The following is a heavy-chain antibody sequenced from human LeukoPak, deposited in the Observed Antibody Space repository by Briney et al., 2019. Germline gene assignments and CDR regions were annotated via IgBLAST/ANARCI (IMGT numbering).Heavy chain of an antibody. J-gene: IGHJ4*02. CDR1: GFTFSTYT. CDR3: ARRPYSSSWYYDY. Sequence: GGSLRLSCVVSGFTFSTYTMNWVRQAPGKGLEWVSSISSGSRGIYYADSLKGRFTISRDNSKNTLYLQMNSLRAEDTAVYYCARRPYSSSWYYDYWGQGTLVTVSS. CDR2: ISSGSRGI. D-gene: IGHD6-13*01. V-gene: IGHV3-21*01.